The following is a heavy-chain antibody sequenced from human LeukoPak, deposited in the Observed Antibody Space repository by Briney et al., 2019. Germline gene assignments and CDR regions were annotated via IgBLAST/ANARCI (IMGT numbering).Heavy chain of an antibody. J-gene: IGHJ5*02. CDR1: GYTVIDLS. CDR3: ATLIAAADHNWFDP. D-gene: IGHD6-13*01. Sequence: SVKVSCKVSGYTVIDLSIHWVRQAPGKGLEWMAAFDPEDGERFYAQKFQGRVTLTEDTSTDTAYMELSSLRSEDTAVYYCATLIAAADHNWFDPWGRGTLVTVSS. V-gene: IGHV1-24*01. CDR2: FDPEDGER.